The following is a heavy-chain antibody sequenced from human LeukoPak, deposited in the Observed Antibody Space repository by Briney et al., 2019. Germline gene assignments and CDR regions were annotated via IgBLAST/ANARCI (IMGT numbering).Heavy chain of an antibody. CDR3: ARVMVRGVITKYNWFDP. D-gene: IGHD3-10*01. Sequence: PSETLSLTCTVSGDSISSSSSYWGWIRQPPGKGLEWIGSIYYSGSTYYNTSLKSRVTISVDTSKNQFSLKLSSVTAADTAVSYCARVMVRGVITKYNWFDPWGQGTLVTVSS. J-gene: IGHJ5*02. CDR2: IYYSGST. CDR1: GDSISSSSSY. V-gene: IGHV4-39*01.